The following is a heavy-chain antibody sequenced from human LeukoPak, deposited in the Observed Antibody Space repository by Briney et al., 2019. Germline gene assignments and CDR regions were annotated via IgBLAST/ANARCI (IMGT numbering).Heavy chain of an antibody. J-gene: IGHJ4*02. D-gene: IGHD4-23*01. CDR2: INSDGSSA. V-gene: IGHV3-74*01. CDR3: PRVTTVVTRVFDD. CDR1: GFTFSNYW. Sequence: GGSLRLSCAASGFTFSNYWMHWVRQAPGKGLVWVSRINSDGSSASYADSVKGRFTTSRDNAKNTLYLQMNSLRDEDTAVYFCPRVTTVVTRVFDDWGQGTLVTVSS.